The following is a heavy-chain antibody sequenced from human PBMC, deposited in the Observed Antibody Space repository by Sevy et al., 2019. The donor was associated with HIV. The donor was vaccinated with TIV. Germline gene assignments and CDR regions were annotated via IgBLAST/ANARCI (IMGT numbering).Heavy chain of an antibody. V-gene: IGHV4-59*13. CDR1: GGSISSYY. CDR3: ARAEDYSNPFDY. CDR2: IYYSGST. D-gene: IGHD4-4*01. J-gene: IGHJ4*02. Sequence: SETLSLTCTVSGGSISSYYWSWIRQPPGKGLEWIGYIYYSGSTNYNPSLKSRVTISVDTSKNQFSLKLSSVTAADTAVYYCARAEDYSNPFDYWGQGTLVTVSS.